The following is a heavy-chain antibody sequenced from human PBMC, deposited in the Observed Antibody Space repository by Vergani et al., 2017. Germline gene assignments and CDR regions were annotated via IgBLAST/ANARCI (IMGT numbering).Heavy chain of an antibody. Sequence: VQLVQSGAEVKKPGASVKVSCKASGFTFSSYWMSWVRQAPGKGLEWVANIKQDGSEKYYVDSVKGRFTISRDNAKNSLYLQMNSLRAEDTAVYYCARGEYYYDSSGYWGYFDYWGQGTLVTVSS. CDR2: IKQDGSEK. CDR1: GFTFSSYW. D-gene: IGHD3-22*01. V-gene: IGHV3-7*04. CDR3: ARGEYYYDSSGYWGYFDY. J-gene: IGHJ4*02.